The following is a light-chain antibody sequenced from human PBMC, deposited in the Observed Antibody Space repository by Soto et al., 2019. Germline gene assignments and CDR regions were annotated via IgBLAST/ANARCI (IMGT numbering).Light chain of an antibody. J-gene: IGLJ2*01. CDR2: DDT. CDR1: NIRSYS. Sequence: SYELTQPPSVSVAPGQTAKIACEGDNIRSYSVHWYLPRSGQAPVLVVYDDTDRPSGIPERFSGSNSGNTATLSISRVEAGDEAEYYCHVWDSRGDRPVFGGGAKLTVL. CDR3: HVWDSRGDRPV. V-gene: IGLV3-21*02.